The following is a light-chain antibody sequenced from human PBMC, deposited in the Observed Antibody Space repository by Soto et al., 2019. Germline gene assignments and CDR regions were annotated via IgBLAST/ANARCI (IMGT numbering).Light chain of an antibody. J-gene: IGKJ1*01. CDR3: QQYNDLPLT. CDR2: GAF. CDR1: QSVSRN. V-gene: IGKV3-15*01. Sequence: EIVFAESPATLSLSPGERATLSCRASQSVSRNLAWYQQKPGQAPSLLIYGAFTRATGIPARFSGTGSGTEFTLTISSLQSEDFALYYCQQYNDLPLTFGQGTKVDIK.